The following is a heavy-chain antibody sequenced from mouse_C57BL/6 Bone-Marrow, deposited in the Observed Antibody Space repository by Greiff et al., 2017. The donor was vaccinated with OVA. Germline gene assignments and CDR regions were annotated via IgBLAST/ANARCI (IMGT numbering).Heavy chain of an antibody. J-gene: IGHJ3*01. Sequence: EVKLVESGGGLVKPEGSLKLSCAASGFTFSSYAMSWVRQTPEKRLEWVATISDGGSYTYYPDNVKGRFTISRDNAKNNLYLQMSHLKSEDTAMYYCARGEDYLFAYWGQGTLVTVSA. D-gene: IGHD2-4*01. CDR2: ISDGGSYT. CDR3: ARGEDYLFAY. CDR1: GFTFSSYA. V-gene: IGHV5-4*03.